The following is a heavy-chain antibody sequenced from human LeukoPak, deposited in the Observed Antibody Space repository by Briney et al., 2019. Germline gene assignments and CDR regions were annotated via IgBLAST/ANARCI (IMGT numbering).Heavy chain of an antibody. J-gene: IGHJ3*02. D-gene: IGHD4/OR15-4a*01. V-gene: IGHV1-2*02. CDR3: ARGLYAIANYVEDAFEI. CDR1: GYTFTDYY. CDR2: INPNSGGT. Sequence: GASVKVSCKASGYTFTDYYMHWVRQAPGQGLEWVGWINPNSGGTNYAQKFQGRVTMTRDTSISTAYMELSRLRSDDTAVYYCARGLYAIANYVEDAFEIWGQGTMVTVSS.